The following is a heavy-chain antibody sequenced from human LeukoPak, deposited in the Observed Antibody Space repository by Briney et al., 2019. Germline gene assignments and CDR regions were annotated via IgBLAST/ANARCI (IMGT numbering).Heavy chain of an antibody. V-gene: IGHV3-21*01. CDR1: GGSISISNW. D-gene: IGHD6-19*01. CDR2: ISSSSSYI. Sequence: GTLSLTCAVSGGSISISNWWSWVRQPPGKGLEWVSSISSSSSYIYYADSVKGRFTISRDNAKNSLYLQMNSLRAEDTAVYYCAKDLGPVAGPPPGVADYWGQGTLVTVSS. J-gene: IGHJ4*02. CDR3: AKDLGPVAGPPPGVADY.